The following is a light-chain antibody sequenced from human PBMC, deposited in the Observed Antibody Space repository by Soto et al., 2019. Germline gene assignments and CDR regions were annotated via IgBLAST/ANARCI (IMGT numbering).Light chain of an antibody. CDR1: QSVKTF. J-gene: IGKJ5*01. Sequence: QNPAPLSLSPGERATLSCRASQSVKTFLVWYQQSPGQAPRLLIHDASHRAAGIPARFSGSGFGTDFSLTISSREPEDAAVYYCQQRSNWPPITFGEGRLLEIK. V-gene: IGKV3-11*01. CDR3: QQRSNWPPIT. CDR2: DAS.